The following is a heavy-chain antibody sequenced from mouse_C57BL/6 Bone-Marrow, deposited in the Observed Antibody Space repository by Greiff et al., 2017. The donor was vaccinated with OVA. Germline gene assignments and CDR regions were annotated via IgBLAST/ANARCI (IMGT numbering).Heavy chain of an antibody. J-gene: IGHJ4*01. CDR1: GYAFSSYW. D-gene: IGHD3-2*02. CDR3: ARGASSDRGDY. V-gene: IGHV1-80*01. CDR2: IYPGDGDT. Sequence: QVQLQQSGAELVKPGASVKISCKASGYAFSSYWMNWVKQRPGKGLEWIGQIYPGDGDTNSNGKFKGKATLTADKSSSNAYMQLSGLTSEDSAVNFCARGASSDRGDYWGQGTSVTVSS.